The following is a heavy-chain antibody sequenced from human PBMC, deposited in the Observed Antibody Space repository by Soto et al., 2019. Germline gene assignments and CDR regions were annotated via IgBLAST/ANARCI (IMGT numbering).Heavy chain of an antibody. J-gene: IGHJ4*02. CDR2: ISHDGSSK. V-gene: IGHV3-30*18. CDR3: AKQYEFGGLEDY. D-gene: IGHD3-3*01. Sequence: QVQLVESGGGVVQPGRSLRLSCVASGFTFSSHGMHWVRQAPGKGLEWVAVISHDGSSKYYADSVKGRFSISRDNSENTMYLQMDSLRVEDTALYYCAKQYEFGGLEDYWGQGTLVTVS. CDR1: GFTFSSHG.